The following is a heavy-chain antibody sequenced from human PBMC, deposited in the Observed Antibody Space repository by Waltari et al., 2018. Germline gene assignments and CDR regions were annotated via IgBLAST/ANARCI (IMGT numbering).Heavy chain of an antibody. J-gene: IGHJ4*02. V-gene: IGHV3-7*01. Sequence: EVQLVESGGGLVQPGGSLRLSCAASGFTFSGYWMSWVGQTPGKGLGWVGNIKPDGTEKYYVDSGKGRFTISRDNAKNSLYLQMNSLRAEDTAVYYCASCDSSGYYVDYWGQGTLVTVSS. D-gene: IGHD3-22*01. CDR3: ASCDSSGYYVDY. CDR1: GFTFSGYW. CDR2: IKPDGTEK.